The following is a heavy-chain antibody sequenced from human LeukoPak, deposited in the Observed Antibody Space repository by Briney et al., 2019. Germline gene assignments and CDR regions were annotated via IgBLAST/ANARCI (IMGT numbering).Heavy chain of an antibody. CDR1: GFTFSTYG. J-gene: IGHJ3*02. CDR3: AKMLAAHDAYDI. Sequence: GGSLSLSCAASGFTFSTYGMSWVRQAPGKGLEWVSAISGSGGSTYYADSMEGRFTISRDNSKNTLYLQMNSPRAEDTAVYYCAKMLAAHDAYDIWGQGTTVTVSS. CDR2: ISGSGGST. D-gene: IGHD2-8*01. V-gene: IGHV3-23*01.